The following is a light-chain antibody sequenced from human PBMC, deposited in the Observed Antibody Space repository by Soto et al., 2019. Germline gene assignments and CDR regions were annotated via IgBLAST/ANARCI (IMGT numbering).Light chain of an antibody. CDR1: QTISSW. J-gene: IGKJ1*01. V-gene: IGKV1-5*03. CDR3: QYYNDYCWS. CDR2: KTS. Sequence: DIQLTQSPSTLSASVGARVTITCRASQTISSWLAWYQQKPGKAPNLLIYKTSNLESGVPSRFSGSGSGTEFTLTISSLQPDDCATYYCQYYNDYCWSFGRGTKVEIK.